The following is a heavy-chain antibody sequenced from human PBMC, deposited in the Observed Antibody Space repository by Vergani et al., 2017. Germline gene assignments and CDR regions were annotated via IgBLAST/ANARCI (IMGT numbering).Heavy chain of an antibody. Sequence: QVQLVQSGAEVKKPGSSVKVSCKASGGTFSSYAISWVRQAPGQGLEWMGGINPNSGGTNYAQKFQGRVTMTRDTSISTAYMELSRLRSDDTAVYYCARVGVRTGIPDWGQGTLVTVSS. J-gene: IGHJ4*02. D-gene: IGHD1-1*01. V-gene: IGHV1-2*02. CDR2: INPNSGGT. CDR3: ARVGVRTGIPD. CDR1: GGTFSSYA.